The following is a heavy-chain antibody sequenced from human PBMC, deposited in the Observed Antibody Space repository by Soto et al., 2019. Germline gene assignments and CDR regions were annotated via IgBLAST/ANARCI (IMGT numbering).Heavy chain of an antibody. V-gene: IGHV4-38-2*01. Sequence: PSETLSLTCAVSGYSISSGYDWGWIRQPPGKGLEWIGSIYHSGSTYYNPSLKSRVTISVDTSKNQFSLKLSSVTAADTAVYYCARVRGYSGYGFPFDYWGQGTLVTVSS. CDR2: IYHSGST. J-gene: IGHJ4*02. D-gene: IGHD5-12*01. CDR3: ARVRGYSGYGFPFDY. CDR1: GYSISSGYD.